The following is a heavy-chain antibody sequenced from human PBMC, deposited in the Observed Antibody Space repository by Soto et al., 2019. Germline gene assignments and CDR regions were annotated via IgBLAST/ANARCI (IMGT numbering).Heavy chain of an antibody. CDR1: GYTFSDYY. CDR2: IDTSSTKI. Sequence: QVQLVESGGDLVKPGGSLRLSCAAAGYTFSDYYLSWIRQAPGKGLEWISYIDTSSTKIYYADSVRGRFTLSQDNGKNSLFLEMNNLRVEDTAVYFCASHYDLWTGYLSPVDYWGRGTLVTVSS. V-gene: IGHV3-11*01. J-gene: IGHJ4*02. D-gene: IGHD3-3*01. CDR3: ASHYDLWTGYLSPVDY.